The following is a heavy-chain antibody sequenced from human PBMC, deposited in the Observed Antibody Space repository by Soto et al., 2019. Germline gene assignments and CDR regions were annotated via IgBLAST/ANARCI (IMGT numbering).Heavy chain of an antibody. V-gene: IGHV4-61*03. D-gene: IGHD7-27*01. CDR2: ISYTGRT. J-gene: IGHJ6*01. CDR3: EREWGLLPCYVIDF. Sequence: SETLSLTCIVSVDSVTSGSYYWTWLRQPPGKGLEWIGYISYTGRTKYNPSPQSRVTISVDTSKNDFSLNLSSVTAADTAVYICEREWGLLPCYVIDFLGQGPGLSVSS. CDR1: VDSVTSGSYY.